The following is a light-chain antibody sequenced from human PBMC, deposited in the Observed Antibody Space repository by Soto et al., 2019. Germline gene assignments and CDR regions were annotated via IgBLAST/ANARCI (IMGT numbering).Light chain of an antibody. J-gene: IGKJ5*01. V-gene: IGKV3-20*01. CDR1: QSVSSRY. CDR3: QQYGSSPLIT. Sequence: SPGTLSLSPGERAALSCRASQSVSSRYLAWYQQKPGQAPRLIMYATASRATGIPDRFSGSGSGTDFSLTISRLEAEDSAVYYCQQYGSSPLITFGQGTRLEIK. CDR2: ATA.